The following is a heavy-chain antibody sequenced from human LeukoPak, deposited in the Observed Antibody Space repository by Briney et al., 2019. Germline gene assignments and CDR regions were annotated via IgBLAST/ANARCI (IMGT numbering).Heavy chain of an antibody. CDR3: ARGPRSSGWIEDP. Sequence: GASVKVSCKASGYTFTTYYMHWVRQAPGQGLEWMGIIIPSGGSTSNAQKFQGRVTMTRDTSTSTVHMELSSLRSEDTAVYYCARGPRSSGWIEDPWGQGTLVTVSS. V-gene: IGHV1-46*01. D-gene: IGHD6-19*01. J-gene: IGHJ5*02. CDR1: GYTFTTYY. CDR2: IIPSGGST.